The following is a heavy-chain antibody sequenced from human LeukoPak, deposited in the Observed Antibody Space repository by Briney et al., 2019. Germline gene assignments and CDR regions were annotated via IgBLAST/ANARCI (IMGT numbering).Heavy chain of an antibody. CDR3: ARVEGNWFDP. CDR2: IYYSGST. V-gene: IGHV4-59*01. CDR1: GGSISSYY. J-gene: IGHJ5*02. Sequence: SETLSPTCTVSGGSISSYYWSWIRQPPGKGLEWIGYIYYSGSTNYNPSLKSRVTISVDTSKNQFSLKLSSVTAADTAVYYCARVEGNWFDPWGQGTLVTVSS. D-gene: IGHD1-1*01.